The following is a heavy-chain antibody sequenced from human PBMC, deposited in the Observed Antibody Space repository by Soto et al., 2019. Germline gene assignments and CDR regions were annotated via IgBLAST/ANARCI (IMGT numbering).Heavy chain of an antibody. D-gene: IGHD3-16*01. J-gene: IGHJ5*02. V-gene: IGHV3-21*01. Sequence: PGESLKISCAASGFSFSSYSMNWVRQAPGKGLEWVSSISSSSSYIYYADSVKGRFTISRDNAKNSLYLQMNSLRAEDTAVYYCARDYAGFDPWGQGTLVTVSS. CDR3: ARDYAGFDP. CDR2: ISSSSSYI. CDR1: GFSFSSYS.